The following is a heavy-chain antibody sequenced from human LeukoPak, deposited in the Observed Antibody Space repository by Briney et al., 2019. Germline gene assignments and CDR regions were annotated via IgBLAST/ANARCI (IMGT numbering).Heavy chain of an antibody. D-gene: IGHD3-9*01. Sequence: GGSLRLSCAASGFTFSSYAMSWVRQAPGKGLEWVSAISGSGGSTYYADSVKGRFTISRDNAKNSLYLQMNSLRAEDTAVYYCARDPRGYYDILTGYYPRSGASFDYWGQGTLVTVSS. CDR1: GFTFSSYA. CDR2: ISGSGGST. V-gene: IGHV3-23*01. J-gene: IGHJ4*02. CDR3: ARDPRGYYDILTGYYPRSGASFDY.